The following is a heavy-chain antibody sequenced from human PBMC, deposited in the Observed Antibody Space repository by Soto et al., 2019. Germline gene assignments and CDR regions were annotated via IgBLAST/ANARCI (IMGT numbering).Heavy chain of an antibody. CDR2: IHYSVSI. V-gene: IGHV4-31*03. CDR3: TRGLDRAKLGY. Sequence: QVHLKESGPGLVKPSQTLSLTCTVYDGSISSGSYYRSWVRQYPGKVLEWIGSIHYSVSIYYSPSLRSRLTMSADTSKNQFSLKLSSVTVADTAVYYCTRGLDRAKLGYWGQGIQVIVSS. CDR1: DGSISSGSYY. D-gene: IGHD1-26*01. J-gene: IGHJ4*02.